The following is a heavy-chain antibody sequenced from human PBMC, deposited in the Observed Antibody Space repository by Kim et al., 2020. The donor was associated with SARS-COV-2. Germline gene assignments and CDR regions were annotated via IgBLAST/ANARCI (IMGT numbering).Heavy chain of an antibody. CDR2: GNT. J-gene: IGHJ5*02. D-gene: IGHD2-15*01. Sequence: GNTYYAESVKGRFTISRDNSKNTLYLQMNSLRAEDTAVYYCAKDVLLDPWGQGTLVTVSS. CDR3: AKDVLLDP. V-gene: IGHV3-23*01.